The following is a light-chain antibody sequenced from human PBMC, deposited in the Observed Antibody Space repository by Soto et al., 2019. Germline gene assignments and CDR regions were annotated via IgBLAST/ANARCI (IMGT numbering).Light chain of an antibody. V-gene: IGKV1-5*03. CDR2: KAS. CDR3: QQRSNWPPLT. Sequence: DIQMTQSPSILSASVGDRVTITCRASQSISSWLAWYQQKPGKAPNLLIHKASHLESGVPSRFSGSGSGTDFTLTISSLEPEDFAVYYCQQRSNWPPLTFGGGTKVEIK. CDR1: QSISSW. J-gene: IGKJ4*01.